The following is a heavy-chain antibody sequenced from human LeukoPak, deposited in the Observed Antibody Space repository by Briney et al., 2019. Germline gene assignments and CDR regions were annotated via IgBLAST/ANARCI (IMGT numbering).Heavy chain of an antibody. CDR3: VGQDYGELFVY. CDR2: IYYSGST. Sequence: SETLSLTCTVSGGSISSYYWSWIRQPPGKGLEWIGYIYYSGSTNYNSSLKSRVTISVDTSKSQFFLKLSSVTAADTAVYYCVGQDYGELFVYWGQETLVTVSS. J-gene: IGHJ4*02. CDR1: GGSISSYY. D-gene: IGHD4-17*01. V-gene: IGHV4-59*08.